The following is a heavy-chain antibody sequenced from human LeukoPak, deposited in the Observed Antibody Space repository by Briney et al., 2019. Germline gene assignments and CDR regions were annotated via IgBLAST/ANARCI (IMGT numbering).Heavy chain of an antibody. D-gene: IGHD1-26*01. CDR2: ISSNGGST. V-gene: IGHV3-64*01. J-gene: IGHJ5*02. CDR3: ARDKSPRGREANWFDP. Sequence: GGSLRLSCAASGFTFSSYAMHWVRQAPGKGLEYVSAISSNGGSTYYANSVKGRFTISRDNSKNTLYLQMGSLRAEDMAVYYCARDKSPRGREANWFDPWGQGTLVTVSS. CDR1: GFTFSSYA.